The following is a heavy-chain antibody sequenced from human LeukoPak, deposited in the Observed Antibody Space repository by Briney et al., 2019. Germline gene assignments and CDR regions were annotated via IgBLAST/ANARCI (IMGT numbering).Heavy chain of an antibody. V-gene: IGHV4-30-2*01. CDR2: IYHGGSP. CDR1: DGSISSGAYS. CDR3: ARGESNYYDSSGYYYNPAYNWFDP. D-gene: IGHD3-22*01. Sequence: PSETLSLTCTVSDGSISSGAYSWNWIRQPPGRGLEWVGYIYHGGSPYYNPSLKSRVTISVDWSKNQFSLSLSSVTAADTAVYYCARGESNYYDSSGYYYNPAYNWFDPWGQGTLVTVSS. J-gene: IGHJ5*02.